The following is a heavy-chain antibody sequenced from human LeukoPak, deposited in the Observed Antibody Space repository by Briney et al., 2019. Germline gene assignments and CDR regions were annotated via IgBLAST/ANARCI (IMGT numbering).Heavy chain of an antibody. D-gene: IGHD3-10*01. CDR2: IYCSGST. CDR3: ARLEEGYGSGRRENYYYYYMDV. V-gene: IGHV4-59*01. J-gene: IGHJ6*03. Sequence: SETLSLTCTVSGGSISSYYWSWIRQPPGKGLEWIGYIYCSGSTNYNPSLKSRVTISVDTSKNQFSLKLSFVTAADTAVYYCARLEEGYGSGRRENYYYYYMDVWGKGRTVTISS. CDR1: GGSISSYY.